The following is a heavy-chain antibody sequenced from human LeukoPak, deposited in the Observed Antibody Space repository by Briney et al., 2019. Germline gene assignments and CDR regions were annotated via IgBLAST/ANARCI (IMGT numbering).Heavy chain of an antibody. CDR2: IYYSGST. D-gene: IGHD3-3*01. J-gene: IGHJ4*02. V-gene: IGHV4-31*03. CDR3: ARAGGFFSPFGY. Sequence: PSETLSLTCTVSGGSVSSGSYYWSWIRQPPGKGLEWIGYIYYSGSTYYNPSLKSRVTISVDTSKNQFSLKLSSVTAADTAVYYCARAGGFFSPFGYWGQGTLVTVSS. CDR1: GGSVSSGSYY.